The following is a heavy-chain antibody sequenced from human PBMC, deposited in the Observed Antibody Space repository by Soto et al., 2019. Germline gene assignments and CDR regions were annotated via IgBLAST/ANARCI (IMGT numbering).Heavy chain of an antibody. D-gene: IGHD6-19*01. CDR1: GGSFSGYY. J-gene: IGHJ4*02. CDR2: INHSGST. Sequence: SETLSLTCAVYGGSFSGYYWSWIRQPPGKGLEWIGEINHSGSTNYNPSLKSRVTISVDTSKNQFSLKLSSVTAADTAVYYCARGSLLYSSGWYVYWGQGTLVTVSS. V-gene: IGHV4-34*01. CDR3: ARGSLLYSSGWYVY.